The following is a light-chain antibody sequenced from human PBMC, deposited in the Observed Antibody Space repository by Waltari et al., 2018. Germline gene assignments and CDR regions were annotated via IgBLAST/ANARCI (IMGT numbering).Light chain of an antibody. Sequence: DVLMTQSPLSLPITTGQPASMTCRPSQSPLHSNGNTYLSWFLQKPGQPPRRLIYKVSNRNSGVPDRFGGSAAGTFSTLNISRVDAEYVGFYYCMQDTHFPTFGGGTKVEIK. V-gene: IGKV2-30*02. CDR3: MQDTHFPT. CDR2: KVS. CDR1: QSPLHSNGNTY. J-gene: IGKJ4*01.